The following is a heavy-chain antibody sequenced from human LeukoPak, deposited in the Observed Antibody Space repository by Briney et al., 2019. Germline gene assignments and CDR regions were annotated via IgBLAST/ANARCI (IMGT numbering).Heavy chain of an antibody. CDR1: GFTVSSSY. CDR2: IYSGGDT. J-gene: IGHJ3*02. D-gene: IGHD3-3*01. CDR3: AKADTIFGVVIEEDAFDI. Sequence: GGSLRLSCAASGFTVSSSYMSWVRQAPGTGLEWVSVIYSGGDTYYADSVKGRFTISRDNSKNTLYLQMNSLRAEDTAVYYCAKADTIFGVVIEEDAFDIWGQGTMVTVSS. V-gene: IGHV3-53*01.